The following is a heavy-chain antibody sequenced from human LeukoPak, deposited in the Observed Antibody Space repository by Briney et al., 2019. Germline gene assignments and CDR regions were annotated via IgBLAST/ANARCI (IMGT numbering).Heavy chain of an antibody. Sequence: ASVKVSCKASGGTFSSYAISWVRQAPGQGLEWMGRIIPILGIANYAQKFQGRVTITADKSTSTAYMELSSLRSEDTAVYYCASSYYYDSSGYWDYWGQGTLVTVSS. D-gene: IGHD3-22*01. CDR1: GGTFSSYA. CDR2: IIPILGIA. J-gene: IGHJ4*02. V-gene: IGHV1-69*04. CDR3: ASSYYYDSSGYWDY.